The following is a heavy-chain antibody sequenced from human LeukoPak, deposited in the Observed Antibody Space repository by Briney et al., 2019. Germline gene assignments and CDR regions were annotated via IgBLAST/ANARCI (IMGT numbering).Heavy chain of an antibody. CDR2: VSGSGGST. Sequence: GGSLRLSCAASGFPFSTHSLNWVRQAPGKGLEWVSAVSGSGGSTYYADSVKGRFTISRDNSKSTLFLQMNSLRAEDTAVYYCAKDSHSGTYFDSWGRGTLVTVSS. D-gene: IGHD1-26*01. CDR3: AKDSHSGTYFDS. CDR1: GFPFSTHS. V-gene: IGHV3-23*01. J-gene: IGHJ4*02.